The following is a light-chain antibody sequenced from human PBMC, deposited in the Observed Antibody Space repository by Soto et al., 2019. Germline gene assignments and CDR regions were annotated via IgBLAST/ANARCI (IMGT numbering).Light chain of an antibody. CDR1: QSISSW. Sequence: DIQMTQSPSTLPASVGDRVTIICRASQSISSWLAWYQQKPGKAPKLLIYDASSLQSGVPSRFSGSGSGTDFTLTISSLQPEDFATYYCQQANSFPRTFGQGTKVDIK. J-gene: IGKJ1*01. V-gene: IGKV1-12*01. CDR3: QQANSFPRT. CDR2: DAS.